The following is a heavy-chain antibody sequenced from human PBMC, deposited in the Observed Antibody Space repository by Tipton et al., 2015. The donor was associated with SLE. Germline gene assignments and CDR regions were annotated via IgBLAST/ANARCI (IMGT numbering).Heavy chain of an antibody. Sequence: GSLRLSCAASGFTFSSYSMNWVRQAPGKGLEWVSSISSSSSYIYYADSVKGRFTISRDNAKNSLYLQMNSLRAEDTALYYCAKDIGYSSSSYYFDYWGQGTLVTVSS. CDR2: ISSSSSYI. D-gene: IGHD6-6*01. J-gene: IGHJ4*02. V-gene: IGHV3-21*04. CDR3: AKDIGYSSSSYYFDY. CDR1: GFTFSSYS.